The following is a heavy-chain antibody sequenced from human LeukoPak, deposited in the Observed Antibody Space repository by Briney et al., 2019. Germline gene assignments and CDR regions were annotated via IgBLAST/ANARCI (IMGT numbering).Heavy chain of an antibody. CDR3: ARRGFSSGWYYFDY. CDR2: ISSSGSTI. J-gene: IGHJ4*02. D-gene: IGHD6-19*01. CDR1: GFTFTAYL. V-gene: IGHV3-48*03. Sequence: GRSLRLSCAASGFTFTAYLIHWVRQAPGKGLEWVSYISSSGSTIYYADSVKGRFTISRDNAKNSLYLQMNSLRAEDTAVYYCARRGFSSGWYYFDYWGQGTLVTVSS.